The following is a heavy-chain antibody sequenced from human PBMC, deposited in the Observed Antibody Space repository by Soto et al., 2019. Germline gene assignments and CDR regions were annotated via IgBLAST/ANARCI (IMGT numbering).Heavy chain of an antibody. V-gene: IGHV1-46*01. J-gene: IGHJ3*02. D-gene: IGHD3-22*01. CDR2: INPSGGST. Sequence: QVQLVQSGAEVKKPGASVKVACKASGYSFTNYYMHWVRQAPGQGLEWMGIINPSGGSTTYAQKFQGRVIMTRDTSTSTVYMELSSLRSEDTAVYYCAKARDTSDYFYTVAFDIWGQGTKLTVSS. CDR3: AKARDTSDYFYTVAFDI. CDR1: GYSFTNYY.